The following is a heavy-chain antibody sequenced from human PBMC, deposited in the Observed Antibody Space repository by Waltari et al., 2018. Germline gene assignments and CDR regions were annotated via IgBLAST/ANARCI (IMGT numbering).Heavy chain of an antibody. CDR2: IRYDGSNK. V-gene: IGHV3-30*02. CDR1: GFTFSSYG. Sequence: QVQLVESGGGVVHPGGSLRLSCAASGFTFSSYGMHWVRQAPGKGLGWVAFIRYDGSNKYYADSGKGRFTISRDNSKNTLYLQMNSLRAEDTAVYYCAKEELYYDFWSGYYKGGFDYWGQGTLVTVSS. J-gene: IGHJ4*02. D-gene: IGHD3-3*01. CDR3: AKEELYYDFWSGYYKGGFDY.